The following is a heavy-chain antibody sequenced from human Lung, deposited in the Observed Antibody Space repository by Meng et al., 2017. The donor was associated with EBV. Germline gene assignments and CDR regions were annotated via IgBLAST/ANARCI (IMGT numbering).Heavy chain of an antibody. CDR1: GHTFTNYG. D-gene: IGHD1-26*01. Sequence: QAQLVQPGVEVKKPGASVKVSCKASGHTFTNYGITWVRQAPGQGLEWMGWINAYNGDTNYAQTLQGRVTMTTDTSTSTAYMELRSLRSDDTAVYYCARVEVGITSGDYWGQGTLVTVSS. J-gene: IGHJ4*02. CDR2: INAYNGDT. CDR3: ARVEVGITSGDY. V-gene: IGHV1-18*01.